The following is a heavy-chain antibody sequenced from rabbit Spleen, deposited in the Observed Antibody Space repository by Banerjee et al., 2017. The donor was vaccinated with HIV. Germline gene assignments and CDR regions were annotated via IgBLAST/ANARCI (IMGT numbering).Heavy chain of an antibody. CDR3: ATDYAGDANYEYGVFNL. V-gene: IGHV1S40*01. Sequence: QQLVESGGDLVKPGASLTLTCTVSGFSLSTYDMCWVRQAPGKGLEWIGCIYASIDSATYASCANGRFTISKTSSTTVTLQMTSLTAADTAIYFCATDYAGDANYEYGVFNLWGPGTLVTVS. D-gene: IGHD4-2*01. CDR1: GFSLSTYD. J-gene: IGHJ4*01. CDR2: IYASIDSA.